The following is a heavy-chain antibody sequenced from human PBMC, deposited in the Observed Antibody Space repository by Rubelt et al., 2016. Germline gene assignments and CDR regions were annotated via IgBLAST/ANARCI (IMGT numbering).Heavy chain of an antibody. CDR3: ARDSEVGGAYYYYGMDV. CDR2: IYYSGST. V-gene: IGHV4-31*03. J-gene: IGHJ6*02. Sequence: QLQLQESGLGLVKPSETLSLTCTVSGGSISSGGYYWSWIRQHPGKGLEWIGYIYYSGSTYYNPSLKSRVTISVDTAKNQFALKLSSVTAADTAVYYCARDSEVGGAYYYYGMDVWGQGTTVTVSS. D-gene: IGHD3-16*01. CDR1: GGSISSGGYY.